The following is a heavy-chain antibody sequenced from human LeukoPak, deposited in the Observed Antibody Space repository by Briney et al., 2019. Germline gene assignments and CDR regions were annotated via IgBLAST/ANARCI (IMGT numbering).Heavy chain of an antibody. D-gene: IGHD3-22*01. CDR1: GFSLSTSGVG. J-gene: IGHJ1*01. CDR2: IYWDDDK. CDR3: AHSNEYYYDSSGYWGEYFQH. V-gene: IGHV2-5*02. Sequence: SGPTLVKPTQTLTLTCTFSGFSLSTSGVGVGWIRQPPGKALEWLALIYWDDDKRYSPSLKSRLTITKDTSKNQVVLTMTNMDPVDTATYYCAHSNEYYYDSSGYWGEYFQHWGQGTLVTVSS.